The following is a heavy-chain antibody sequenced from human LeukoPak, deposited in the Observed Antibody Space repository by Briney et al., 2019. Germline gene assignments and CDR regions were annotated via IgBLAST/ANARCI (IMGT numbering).Heavy chain of an antibody. V-gene: IGHV3-21*01. Sequence: GGSLRLSCAASGFTFSSYSMNWVRQAPGKGLEWVSSISSSSSYIYYADSVKGRFTISRDNAKNSLYLQMNSLRAEDTAVYYCARYMVRGVIKCWFDPWGQGTLVTVSS. CDR2: ISSSSSYI. D-gene: IGHD3-10*01. J-gene: IGHJ5*02. CDR1: GFTFSSYS. CDR3: ARYMVRGVIKCWFDP.